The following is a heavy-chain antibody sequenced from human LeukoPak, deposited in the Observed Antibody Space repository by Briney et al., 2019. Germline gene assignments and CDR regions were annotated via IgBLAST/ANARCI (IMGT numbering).Heavy chain of an antibody. V-gene: IGHV3-9*01. CDR1: GFTFDDYA. CDR2: ISWNSGSI. Sequence: GGSLRLSCAASGFTFDDYATHWVRQAPGKGLEWVSGISWNSGSIGYADSVKGRFTISRDNAKNSLYLQMNSLRAEDTALYYCAKDVRSYWYSSSWYSNWFDPWGQGTLVTVSS. D-gene: IGHD6-13*01. CDR3: AKDVRSYWYSSSWYSNWFDP. J-gene: IGHJ5*02.